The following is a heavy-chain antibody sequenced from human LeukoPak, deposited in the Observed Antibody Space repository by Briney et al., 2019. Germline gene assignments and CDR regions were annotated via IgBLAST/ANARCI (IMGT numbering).Heavy chain of an antibody. CDR3: ARGVYSYDY. J-gene: IGHJ4*02. Sequence: PGGSLRLSCAASGFTFSSQWMSWVRQAPGKGLEWVANIKEDGNEIYYVDSVKGRFTISRDNAKNSLYLEMNSLRAEDTAVYYCARGVYSYDYWGQGTLVTVSS. CDR2: IKEDGNEI. D-gene: IGHD6-6*01. V-gene: IGHV3-7*01. CDR1: GFTFSSQW.